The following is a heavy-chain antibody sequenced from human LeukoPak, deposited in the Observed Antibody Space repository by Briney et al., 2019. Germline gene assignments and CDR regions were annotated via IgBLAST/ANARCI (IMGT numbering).Heavy chain of an antibody. J-gene: IGHJ6*02. CDR2: ISYDGSNK. CDR1: GFTFSSYA. CDR3: ARGRVTHPGDYYYYGMDV. V-gene: IGHV3-30-3*01. D-gene: IGHD5-18*01. Sequence: GGSLRLSCAASGFTFSSYAMHWVRQAPGKGLEWVAVISYDGSNKYYADSVKGRFTISRDNSKNTLYLQMNSLRAEDTAVYYCARGRVTHPGDYYYYGMDVWGQGTTVTVSS.